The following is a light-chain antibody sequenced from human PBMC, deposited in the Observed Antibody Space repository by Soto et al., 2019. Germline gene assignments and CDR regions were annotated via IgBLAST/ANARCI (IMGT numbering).Light chain of an antibody. Sequence: EIVLTQSPGTLSLSPGERATLFCRASRIVSSNYLAWYQQKRGQALRLLVYLASSRATVIPDRFSGSGSGTDFTLTISILEPEDFSVYYCQQYSSSVTFGPGTKLDI. CDR2: LAS. CDR1: RIVSSNY. CDR3: QQYSSSVT. J-gene: IGKJ3*01. V-gene: IGKV3-20*01.